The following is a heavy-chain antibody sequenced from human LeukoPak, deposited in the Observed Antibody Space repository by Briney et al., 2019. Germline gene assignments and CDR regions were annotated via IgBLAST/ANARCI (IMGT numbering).Heavy chain of an antibody. D-gene: IGHD3-22*01. V-gene: IGHV1-46*01. J-gene: IGHJ4*02. CDR1: GYTFTSNY. CDR3: ARNYDSSGYTFDY. CDR2: INPSGGST. Sequence: ASVKVSCKASGYTFTSNYIHWVRQAPGQGLGWMGIINPSGGSTNYAQKFQGRVTMTSDTSTSTVYMELSSLRSEDTAVYYCARNYDSSGYTFDYWGQGTLVTVSS.